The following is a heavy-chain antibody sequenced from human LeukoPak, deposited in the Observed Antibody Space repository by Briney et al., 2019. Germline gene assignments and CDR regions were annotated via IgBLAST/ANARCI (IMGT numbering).Heavy chain of an antibody. CDR3: AANGGPFDF. CDR2: ISTTSSYI. V-gene: IGHV3-21*01. J-gene: IGHJ4*02. Sequence: GGSLRLSCAASGFTFSTYSMDWVRQAPGKGLEWVSSISTTSSYIYYADSVKGRFTISRDNAKNSLYLQMNSLRAEDTAVYYCAANGGPFDFWGQGTLVTVSS. CDR1: GFTFSTYS. D-gene: IGHD4-23*01.